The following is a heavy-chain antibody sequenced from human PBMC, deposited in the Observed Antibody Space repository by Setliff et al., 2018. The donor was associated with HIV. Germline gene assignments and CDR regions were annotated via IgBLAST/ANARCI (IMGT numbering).Heavy chain of an antibody. D-gene: IGHD3-16*01. CDR3: ARGGYYYYFGVDV. CDR2: IHQSGTA. J-gene: IGHJ6*02. CDR1: GVSVNNDDDY. Sequence: SETLSLTCAVSGVSVNNDDDYWGWIRQPPGKGLEWIAIIHQSGTAHKRPSLKSRVTISIDTSENLFSLKLSGVTAADTAVYYCARGGYYYYFGVDVWGQGTTVTSP. V-gene: IGHV4-39*02.